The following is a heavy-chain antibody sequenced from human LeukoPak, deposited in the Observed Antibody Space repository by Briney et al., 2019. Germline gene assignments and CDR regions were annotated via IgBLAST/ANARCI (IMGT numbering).Heavy chain of an antibody. CDR3: ARDMGLLRYFDWLSSEHYYGMDV. J-gene: IGHJ6*02. Sequence: GGSLRLSCEVSGFIFSSYAIHWVRQVPGKGLEWVAAISYDGNSKYFADSVKGRFTISRDNSKNTLYLQMNSLRAEDTAVYYCARDMGLLRYFDWLSSEHYYGMDVWGQGTTVTVSS. D-gene: IGHD3-9*01. V-gene: IGHV3-30-3*01. CDR1: GFIFSSYA. CDR2: ISYDGNSK.